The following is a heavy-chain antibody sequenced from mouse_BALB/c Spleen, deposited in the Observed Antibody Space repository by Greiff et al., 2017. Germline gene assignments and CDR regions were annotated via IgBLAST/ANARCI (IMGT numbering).Heavy chain of an antibody. CDR3: AIGDDGYPWFAY. J-gene: IGHJ3*01. CDR2: IYPGNGNT. Sequence: QVQLQQSGPELVKPGASVRISCKASGYTFTSYYIHWVKQRPGQGLEWIGWIYPGNGNTKYNEKFKGKATLTADKSSSTAYMQLSSLTSEDSAVYFCAIGDDGYPWFAYWGQGTLVTVSA. CDR1: GYTFTSYY. D-gene: IGHD2-3*01. V-gene: IGHV1S56*01.